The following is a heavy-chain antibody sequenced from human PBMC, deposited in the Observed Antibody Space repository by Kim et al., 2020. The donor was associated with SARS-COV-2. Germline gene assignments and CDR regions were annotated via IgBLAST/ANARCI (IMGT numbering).Heavy chain of an antibody. CDR2: ISGSGGST. Sequence: GGSLRLSCAASGFTFSSYAMSWVRQAPGKGLEWVSAISGSGGSTYYADSVKGRFTISRDNSKNTLYLQMNSLRAEDTAVYYCAKEWSRRYFDWLGDYFDYWGQGTLVTVSS. V-gene: IGHV3-23*01. CDR1: GFTFSSYA. J-gene: IGHJ4*02. CDR3: AKEWSRRYFDWLGDYFDY. D-gene: IGHD3-9*01.